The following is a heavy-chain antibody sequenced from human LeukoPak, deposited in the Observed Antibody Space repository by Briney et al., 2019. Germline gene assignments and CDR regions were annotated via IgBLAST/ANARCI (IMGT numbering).Heavy chain of an antibody. CDR2: ITDSGGNT. D-gene: IGHD2-8*01. J-gene: IGHJ4*02. CDR3: ARAGHCTNGICYTADFDY. Sequence: GSLRLSCTASGFTFSTYAMGWVRQAPGKGLEWVSAITDSGGNTYYAAPVKGRFTISRDNSKNTLYLQMNSLRAEDTAAYYCARAGHCTNGICYTADFDYWGQGTLVTVSS. CDR1: GFTFSTYA. V-gene: IGHV3-23*01.